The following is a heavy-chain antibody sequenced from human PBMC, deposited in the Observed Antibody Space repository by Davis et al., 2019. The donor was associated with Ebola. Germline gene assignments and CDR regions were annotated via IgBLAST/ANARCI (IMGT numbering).Heavy chain of an antibody. J-gene: IGHJ4*02. CDR1: GFTFSSYA. V-gene: IGHV3-30-3*01. Sequence: GESLKISCAASGFTFSSYAMHWVRQAPGKGLEWVAVISYDGSNKYYADSVKGRFTISRDNSKNTLYLQMNSLRAEDTAVYYCARRFGVSMDTRHDYWGQGTLVTVSS. D-gene: IGHD3-10*01. CDR3: ARRFGVSMDTRHDY. CDR2: ISYDGSNK.